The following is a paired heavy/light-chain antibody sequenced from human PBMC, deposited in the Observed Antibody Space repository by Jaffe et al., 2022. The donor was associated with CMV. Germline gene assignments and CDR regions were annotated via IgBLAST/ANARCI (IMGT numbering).Light chain of an antibody. V-gene: IGLV2-14*03. CDR1: SSDVGGYNY. Sequence: QSALTQPASVSGSPGQSITISCTGTSSDVGGYNYVSWYQQHPGKAPKLMIYDVSNRPSGVSNRFSGSKSGNTASLTISGLQAEDEADYYCSSYTSSSSRVFGGGTKLTVL. CDR2: DVS. J-gene: IGLJ2*01. CDR3: SSYTSSSSRV.
Heavy chain of an antibody. V-gene: IGHV3-23*01. Sequence: EVQLLESGGGLVQPGGSLRLSCAASGFTFSSYAMSWVRQAPGKGLEWVSAISGSGGSTYYADSVKGRFTISRDNSKNTLYLQMNSLRAEDTAVYYCAKDEQGFSYYDSSGYCFDYWGQGTLVTVSS. CDR3: AKDEQGFSYYDSSGYCFDY. J-gene: IGHJ4*02. D-gene: IGHD3-22*01. CDR1: GFTFSSYA. CDR2: ISGSGGST.